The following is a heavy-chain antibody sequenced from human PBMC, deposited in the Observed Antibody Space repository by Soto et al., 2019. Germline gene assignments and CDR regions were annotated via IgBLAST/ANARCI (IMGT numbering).Heavy chain of an antibody. J-gene: IGHJ4*02. D-gene: IGHD2-15*01. CDR3: AKDRYCGGGTCYWSYFDY. Sequence: GSLRLSCAASGFTFRTYAMSWVRQAPGKGLEWVSGISGGGGSTYYADSVKGRFTISRDNSKNTLYLQMNSLRAEDTAIYYCAKDRYCGGGTCYWSYFDYWGQGTLVTVSS. CDR2: ISGGGGST. CDR1: GFTFRTYA. V-gene: IGHV3-23*01.